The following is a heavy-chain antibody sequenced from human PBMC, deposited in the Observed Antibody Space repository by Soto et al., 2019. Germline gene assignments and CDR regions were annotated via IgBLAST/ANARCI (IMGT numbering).Heavy chain of an antibody. CDR2: IYYSGRI. D-gene: IGHD2-2*01. V-gene: IGHV4-59*01. Sequence: QVQLQESGPGLVKPSETLSLTCTVSGDSISSYYWVWIRQPPGKGLEWIGYIYYSGRINYNPSLKSRVTISVDTSKNQFFLKLNSVTAADTAIYYCAKGRGYCTRTSCYEGIGAFDIWGQGTVVTVSS. CDR1: GDSISSYY. J-gene: IGHJ3*02. CDR3: AKGRGYCTRTSCYEGIGAFDI.